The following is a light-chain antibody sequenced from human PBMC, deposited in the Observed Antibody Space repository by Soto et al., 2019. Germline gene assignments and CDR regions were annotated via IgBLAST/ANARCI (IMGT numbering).Light chain of an antibody. V-gene: IGKV3-20*01. CDR3: QQYGSSPST. CDR2: GAS. J-gene: IGKJ1*01. Sequence: EIVLTQAPATLSLSPGERATLSCRASQSVSSSYLAWYQHKPGQAPRLLIYGASSRATGSPDRFSGSGSGTDFTLNISRLEPEDFAVYFCQQYGSSPSTFGQGTKVDIK. CDR1: QSVSSSY.